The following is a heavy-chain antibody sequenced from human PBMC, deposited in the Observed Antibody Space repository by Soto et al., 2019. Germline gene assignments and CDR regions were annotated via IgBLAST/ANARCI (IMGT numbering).Heavy chain of an antibody. CDR3: VRYCAGNACLSRHYCAMDV. D-gene: IGHD2-21*01. Sequence: QVQLVQSAGEVKKPGASAIVSCQASGYTFRNYIITWLRQAPGQGLEWMRWIRPDNGNTNYARQFRGRVTLTTETSTSAAYLELRKLGSADAGTYYSVRYCAGNACLSRHYCAMDVWGKGTT. CDR2: IRPDNGNT. V-gene: IGHV1-18*01. CDR1: GYTFRNYI. J-gene: IGHJ6*04.